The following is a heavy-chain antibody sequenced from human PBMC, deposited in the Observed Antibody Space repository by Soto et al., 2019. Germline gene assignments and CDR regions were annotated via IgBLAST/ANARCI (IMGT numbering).Heavy chain of an antibody. CDR1: GFTFSSYG. D-gene: IGHD3-10*01. V-gene: IGHV3-30*18. CDR3: AKVGAYGSGSYYFDY. Sequence: QVQLVESGGGVVQPGRSLRLSCAASGFTFSSYGMHWVRQAPGKGLEWVAVISYDGSNKYYADSVKGRFTISRDNSKNTLYLQMNCLRAEDTAVYYCAKVGAYGSGSYYFDYWGQGTLVTVSS. CDR2: ISYDGSNK. J-gene: IGHJ4*02.